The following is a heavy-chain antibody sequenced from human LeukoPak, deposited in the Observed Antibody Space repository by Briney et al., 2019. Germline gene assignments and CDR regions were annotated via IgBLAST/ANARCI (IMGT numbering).Heavy chain of an antibody. CDR2: ISGSGGST. V-gene: IGHV3-23*01. CDR3: AKTLRYYDSCGYYFDY. D-gene: IGHD3-22*01. CDR1: GFTFSSYA. Sequence: GGSLRLSCAASGFTFSSYAMSWVRQAPGKGLEWVSAISGSGGSTYYADSVKGRFTISRDNSKNTLYLQMNSLRAEDTAVYYCAKTLRYYDSCGYYFDYWGQGTLVTVSS. J-gene: IGHJ4*02.